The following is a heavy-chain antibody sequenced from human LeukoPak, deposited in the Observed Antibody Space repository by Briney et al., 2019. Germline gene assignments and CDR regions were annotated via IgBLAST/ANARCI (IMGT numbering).Heavy chain of an antibody. CDR2: IYHSGST. Sequence: SETLSLTCSVSGYSISSGNYWGWIRLPPGKGLQWIGSIYHSGSTYYNPSLKSRVAISVDTSKNQFSLKLSSVTAADTAAYYCARGVIAAGGNDFDYWGQGTLVTVSS. CDR3: ARGVIAAGGNDFDY. J-gene: IGHJ4*02. D-gene: IGHD6-13*01. CDR1: GYSISSGNY. V-gene: IGHV4-38-2*02.